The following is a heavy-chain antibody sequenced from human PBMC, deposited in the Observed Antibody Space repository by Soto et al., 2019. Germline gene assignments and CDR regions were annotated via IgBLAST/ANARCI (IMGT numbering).Heavy chain of an antibody. D-gene: IGHD3-22*01. V-gene: IGHV3-48*03. J-gene: IGHJ3*02. CDR3: ASPTYYYDSSGYDPDAFDI. CDR1: GFTLSSYG. CDR2: ISSSGSTI. Sequence: PXGSLRLSCSASGFTLSSYGMNWVRQAPGKGLEWVSYISSSGSTIYYADSVKGRFTISRDNAKNSLYLQMNSLRAEDTAVYYCASPTYYYDSSGYDPDAFDIWGQGTMVTVSS.